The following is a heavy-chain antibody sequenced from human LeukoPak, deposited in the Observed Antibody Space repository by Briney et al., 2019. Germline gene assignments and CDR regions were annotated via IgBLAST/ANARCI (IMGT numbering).Heavy chain of an antibody. V-gene: IGHV3-23*01. Sequence: GGSLRLSCEASEFTFSRYAMSWIRQAPGTGLEWVSTLSGSGTATYYADSVKGRFTTSRDNSKDTLYLQMDNLRADDTAVYYCAKGGAATMRDGYNYYYYYMEVWGRGTTVTVSS. CDR1: EFTFSRYA. D-gene: IGHD5-24*01. CDR2: LSGSGTAT. CDR3: AKGGAATMRDGYNYYYYYMEV. J-gene: IGHJ6*03.